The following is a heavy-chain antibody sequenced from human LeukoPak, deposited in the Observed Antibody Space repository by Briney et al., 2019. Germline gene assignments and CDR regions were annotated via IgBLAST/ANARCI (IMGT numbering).Heavy chain of an antibody. J-gene: IGHJ6*02. CDR1: GFTCSSYA. CDR3: PKNVLLWFVELLKTPMPPYYYYYGMDV. D-gene: IGHD3-10*01. CDR2: ISGGGDST. V-gene: IGHV3-23*01. Sequence: PGVSLRLSCAASGFTCSSYAMSWVRQSPGRGLEWVSAISGGGDSTYYADSVKGLFTISRDNSKNTLYLQMSSMRADDTAVYYCPKNVLLWFVELLKTPMPPYYYYYGMDVWGQGTTVTVSS.